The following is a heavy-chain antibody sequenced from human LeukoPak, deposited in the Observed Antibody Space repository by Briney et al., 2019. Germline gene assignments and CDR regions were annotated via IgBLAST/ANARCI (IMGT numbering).Heavy chain of an antibody. D-gene: IGHD6-13*01. Sequence: GGSLRLSCAASGFTFSDYSMHWVRQAPGKGLNWVAFIRYDGNNKYYADSVKGRFTISRDNSKNTLYLQMNSLRAEDTAVYYCARDPSGIAYDFDYWGQGTLVTVSS. CDR2: IRYDGNNK. V-gene: IGHV3-30*02. CDR3: ARDPSGIAYDFDY. J-gene: IGHJ4*02. CDR1: GFTFSDYS.